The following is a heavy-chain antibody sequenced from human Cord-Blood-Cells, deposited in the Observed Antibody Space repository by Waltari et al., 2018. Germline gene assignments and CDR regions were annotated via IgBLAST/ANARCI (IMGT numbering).Heavy chain of an antibody. CDR3: ARDHSLGGAFDI. D-gene: IGHD1-26*01. V-gene: IGHV1-3*01. Sequence: QVQLVQAGAEVKKPGASVKVSCKASGYTFTSYAMHWVRQDPGQRLEWLGWNNAGNGNTKYSQKFQGRVTITRDTPARTAYMELSSLRSEDTAVYYCARDHSLGGAFDIWGQGTMVTVSS. CDR2: NNAGNGNT. CDR1: GYTFTSYA. J-gene: IGHJ3*02.